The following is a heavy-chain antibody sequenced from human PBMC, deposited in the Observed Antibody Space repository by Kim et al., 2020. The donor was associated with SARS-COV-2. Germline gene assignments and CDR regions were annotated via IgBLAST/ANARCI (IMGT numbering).Heavy chain of an antibody. J-gene: IGHJ5*02. CDR2: VNYSGYA. V-gene: IGHV4-59*02. CDR3: ARVRESGGYSGDFDH. D-gene: IGHD1-26*01. CDR1: GGSVGSDN. Sequence: SETLSLTCTVSGGSVGSDNWSWIRQPPGKGMEWIGIVNYSGYAIYSPPLKSRVTMSVDTSKNQCSLGLIAVTAADTAVYYCARVRESGGYSGDFDHWGQGIQVTVSS.